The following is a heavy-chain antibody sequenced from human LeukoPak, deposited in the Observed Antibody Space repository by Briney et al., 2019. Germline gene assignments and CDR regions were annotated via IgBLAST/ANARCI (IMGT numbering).Heavy chain of an antibody. CDR3: RKGHYDDSA. Sequence: GGSLRLSCAASGFTFDDYAMHWVRQAPGKGLEWVSGISWNSGSIGYADSVKGRFTISRDNAKSSLYLQMNSLRAEDTAVYYCRKGHYDDSAWDQGTLVTVSS. CDR2: ISWNSGSI. J-gene: IGHJ5*02. CDR1: GFTFDDYA. V-gene: IGHV3-9*01. D-gene: IGHD4-17*01.